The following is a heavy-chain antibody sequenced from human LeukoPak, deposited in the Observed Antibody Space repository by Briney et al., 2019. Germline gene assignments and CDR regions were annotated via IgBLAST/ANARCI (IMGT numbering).Heavy chain of an antibody. D-gene: IGHD6-13*01. V-gene: IGHV5-51*01. CDR2: IYPGDSDT. CDR1: GYSFTTYW. J-gene: IGHJ4*02. CDR3: ARVRTVASAGPFDY. Sequence: GESLKISRKASGYSFTTYWIGWVRQMPGKGLELMGIIYPGDSDTRYSPSFQGQVTISADKSISTAYLQWSSLKASDTAMYYCARVRTVASAGPFDYWGQGTLVTVSS.